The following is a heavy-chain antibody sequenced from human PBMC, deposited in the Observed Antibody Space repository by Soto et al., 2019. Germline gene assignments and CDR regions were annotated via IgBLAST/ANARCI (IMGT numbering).Heavy chain of an antibody. J-gene: IGHJ4*02. CDR3: VSQRTSVLTQAYFDY. Sequence: SETLSLTCTVSGGSVSNTNYYWGWIRQSPGKGLEWIGSVYYRGRSYSKSSVKSRVTISVDTSKNQFSLNLNSVTASDTAVYFCVSQRTSVLTQAYFDYWGPGALVTVSS. CDR2: VYYRGRS. V-gene: IGHV4-39*01. D-gene: IGHD2-8*01. CDR1: GGSVSNTNYY.